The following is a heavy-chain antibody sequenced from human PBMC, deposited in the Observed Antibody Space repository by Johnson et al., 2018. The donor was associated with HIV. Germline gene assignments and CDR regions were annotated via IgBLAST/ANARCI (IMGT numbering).Heavy chain of an antibody. Sequence: VQLVESGGGLVQPGGSLRLSCAASGFTFSSYWMHWVRQAPGKGLICVSRINSDGSNTTYADSVKGRFTISRDNSKNTLYLQMTSLRAEDTAVYYCARPFRIAAYGGSDAFDIWGQGTMVTVSS. V-gene: IGHV3-74*01. D-gene: IGHD6-13*01. CDR1: GFTFSSYW. CDR2: INSDGSNT. CDR3: ARPFRIAAYGGSDAFDI. J-gene: IGHJ3*02.